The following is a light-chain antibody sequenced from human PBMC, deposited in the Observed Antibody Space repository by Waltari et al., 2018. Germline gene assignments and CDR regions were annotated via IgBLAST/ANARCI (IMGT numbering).Light chain of an antibody. CDR2: VGS. CDR1: QSVTNY. J-gene: IGKJ4*01. Sequence: GRSSQSVTNYLDWYQLKPGQAPRLLIYVGSNRATGVPARFSGSGSGTDFTLSISSLEAEDVGVYYCQQPSQRLRTFGGGTKVEIK. V-gene: IGKV3-11*01. CDR3: QQPSQRLRT.